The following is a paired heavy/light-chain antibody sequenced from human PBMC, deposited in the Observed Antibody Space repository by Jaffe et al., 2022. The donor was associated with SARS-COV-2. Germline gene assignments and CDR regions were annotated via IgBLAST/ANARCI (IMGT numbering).Light chain of an antibody. CDR2: RAS. Sequence: DIQMTQSPSTLSASVGDRVTIGCRASQSISDRLAWYQQKPGEAPKLLIYRASSLESGVPSRFSGNRSGPEFILTISSLQPDDLATYYCQQYNTFPWTFGQGTKVEV. CDR1: QSISDR. J-gene: IGKJ1*01. V-gene: IGKV1-5*03. CDR3: QQYNTFPWT.
Heavy chain of an antibody. D-gene: IGHD3-16*02. CDR2: ISGSGDST. CDR1: GFTFSTHA. V-gene: IGHV3-23*01. J-gene: IGHJ4*02. CDR3: AKGIVSDLGYFDY. Sequence: EVQLLESGGGLVHPGGSLRLSCAASGFTFSTHAMSWVRQAPGKGLEWVSSISGSGDSTYYADSLKGRFTMSRDNSQNTLYLQMSSLRAEDTAVYYCAKGIVSDLGYFDYWGQGTLVTVSS.